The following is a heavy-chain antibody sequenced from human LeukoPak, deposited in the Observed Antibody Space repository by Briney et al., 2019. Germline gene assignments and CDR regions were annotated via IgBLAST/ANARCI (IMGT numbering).Heavy chain of an antibody. V-gene: IGHV4-59*01. CDR1: GDSINNYY. J-gene: IGHJ6*02. CDR2: IYYTGSI. CDR3: ARCNAVAGYYYGMDV. Sequence: PSETLSLTCTVSGDSINNYYWTWIRQSPGKRLEWLGYIYYTGSINYNPSLKSRVNMSIDTSKTQFSLSLSSVTTADTAVYYCARCNAVAGYYYGMDVWGQGTTVTVSS. D-gene: IGHD6-19*01.